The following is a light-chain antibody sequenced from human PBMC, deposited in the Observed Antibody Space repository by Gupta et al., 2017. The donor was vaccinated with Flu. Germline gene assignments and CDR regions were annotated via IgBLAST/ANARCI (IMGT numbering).Light chain of an antibody. V-gene: IGLV1-40*01. CDR1: SSNIGAGYD. Sequence: QSVLTHPPSVSGAPGQRVTISCTGNSSNIGAGYDVNWYQHLPGTAPKLLIYANNDRPSGVPDRFSGSKSGISASLAIAGLQAEDEADFYCQSYDSSLSAYVFGAGTKVTVL. CDR2: ANN. CDR3: QSYDSSLSAYV. J-gene: IGLJ1*01.